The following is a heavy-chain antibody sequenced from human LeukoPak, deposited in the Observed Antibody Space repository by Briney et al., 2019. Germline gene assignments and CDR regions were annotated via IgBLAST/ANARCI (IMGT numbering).Heavy chain of an antibody. CDR1: GFTFSSYS. Sequence: GGSLRLSCAASGFTFSSYSMNWVRQAPGKGLEWVSSISSSSSYIYYADSVKGRFTISRDNAKNSLYLQMNSLRAEDTAVYYCARAEDGSGSYYSGIDWGQGTVVTVSS. D-gene: IGHD3-10*01. CDR3: ARAEDGSGSYYSGID. V-gene: IGHV3-21*01. J-gene: IGHJ4*02. CDR2: ISSSSSYI.